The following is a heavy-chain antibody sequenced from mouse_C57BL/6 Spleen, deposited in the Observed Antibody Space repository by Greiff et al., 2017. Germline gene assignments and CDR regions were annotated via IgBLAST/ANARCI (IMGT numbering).Heavy chain of an antibody. CDR2: ISSGSSTI. Sequence: EVKLVESGGGLVKPGGSLKLSCAASGFTFSDYGMHWVRQAPEKGLEWVAYISSGSSTIYYADTVKGRFTISRDNAKNTLFLQMTSLRSEDTAMXYCERPGYDGGFAYWGQGTMVTVSA. CDR1: GFTFSDYG. V-gene: IGHV5-17*01. J-gene: IGHJ3*01. D-gene: IGHD2-2*01. CDR3: ERPGYDGGFAY.